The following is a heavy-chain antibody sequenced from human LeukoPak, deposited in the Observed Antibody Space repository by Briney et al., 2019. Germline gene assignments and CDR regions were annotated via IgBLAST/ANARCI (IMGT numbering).Heavy chain of an antibody. CDR1: GYTFISYY. D-gene: IGHD6-19*01. CDR2: INPSGGST. CDR3: ARDIRDTYSSGWYDLGWFDP. Sequence: ASVKVSCKASGYTFISYYMHWVRQAPGQGLEWMGIINPSGGSTSYAQKFQGRVTMTRDTSTSTVYMELSSLRSEDTAVYYCARDIRDTYSSGWYDLGWFDPWGQGTLVTVSS. V-gene: IGHV1-46*01. J-gene: IGHJ5*02.